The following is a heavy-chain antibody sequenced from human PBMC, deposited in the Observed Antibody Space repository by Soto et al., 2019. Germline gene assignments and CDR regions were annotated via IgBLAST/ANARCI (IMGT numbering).Heavy chain of an antibody. V-gene: IGHV4-59*01. CDR1: GGSINGYY. J-gene: IGHJ5*02. D-gene: IGHD1-7*01. Sequence: PSETLSLTCTVSGGSINGYYWTWIRQPPGKGLEWIGYIYYSGSTNYNPSLKSRVTISVDTSKNQFSLKLSSVTAADTAVYYCARGDGASGTTLSWGQGTLVTVSS. CDR3: ARGDGASGTTLS. CDR2: IYYSGST.